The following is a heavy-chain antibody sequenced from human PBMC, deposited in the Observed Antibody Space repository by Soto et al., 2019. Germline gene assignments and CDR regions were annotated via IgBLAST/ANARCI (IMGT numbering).Heavy chain of an antibody. CDR2: IKSDGNSI. CDR1: GFTFSSYA. V-gene: IGHV3-74*01. Sequence: GGSLRLSCAASGFTFSSYAMSWVRQAPGKGLVWVSRIKSDGNSITYADSVKGRFTISRDNAKNTLYLQMNSLRVEDTAVYYCARDSGVYPAQDYWGQGTLVTVSS. CDR3: ARDSGVYPAQDY. D-gene: IGHD6-6*01. J-gene: IGHJ4*02.